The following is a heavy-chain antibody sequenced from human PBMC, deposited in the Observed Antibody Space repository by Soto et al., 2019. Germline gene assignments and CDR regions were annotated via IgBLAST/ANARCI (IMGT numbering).Heavy chain of an antibody. Sequence: ASVKVSCKASGGTFSSYAISWVRQAPGQGLEWMGGIIPIFGTANYAQKFQGRVTITADESTSTAYMELSSLRSEDTAVYCCARDQDGRDYYYYGMDVWGQGTTVTVSS. CDR2: IIPIFGTA. CDR3: ARDQDGRDYYYYGMDV. D-gene: IGHD1-26*01. J-gene: IGHJ6*02. V-gene: IGHV1-69*13. CDR1: GGTFSSYA.